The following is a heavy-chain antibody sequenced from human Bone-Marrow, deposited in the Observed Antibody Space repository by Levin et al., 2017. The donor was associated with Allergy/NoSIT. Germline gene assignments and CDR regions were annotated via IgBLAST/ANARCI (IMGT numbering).Heavy chain of an antibody. J-gene: IGHJ4*02. CDR3: AGHSTHFDSSGYVYDDY. D-gene: IGHD5/OR15-5a*01. Sequence: GESLKISCEVSGITFSTYAMTWVRRAPGKGLEWVSTISSDGGTAYYADSVKGRFTISRDNSRNTLYVQLNSLGADDTAVYYCAGHSTHFDSSGYVYDDYWGQGTLVTVSS. V-gene: IGHV3-23*01. CDR1: GITFSTYA. CDR2: ISSDGGTA.